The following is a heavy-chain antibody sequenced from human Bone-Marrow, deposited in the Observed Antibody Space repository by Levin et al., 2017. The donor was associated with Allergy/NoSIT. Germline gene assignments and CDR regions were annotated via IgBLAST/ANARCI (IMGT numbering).Heavy chain of an antibody. CDR1: GFIFSPYS. CDR2: ISPTSSYI. V-gene: IGHV3-21*05. CDR3: AIDQRVYLRSSSVDL. Sequence: GGSLRLSCAASGFIFSPYSMNWVRQAPGKGLEWLAYISPTSSYIYYADSVKGRFIISRDNAENSLYLQMTSLRVADPGLYYCAIDQRVYLRSSSVDLWGLGTLVIVSS. J-gene: IGHJ4*02. D-gene: IGHD2/OR15-2a*01.